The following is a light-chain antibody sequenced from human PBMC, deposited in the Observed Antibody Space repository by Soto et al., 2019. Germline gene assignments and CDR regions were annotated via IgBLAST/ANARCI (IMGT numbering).Light chain of an antibody. CDR2: EVS. J-gene: IGLJ1*01. CDR3: SSYTSSSNYV. Sequence: QSVLTQPASVSGSPGQSITISCTGTSSDVGNYNYVSWYQQHPAKAPKLMIFEVSNRPSGISSRFSGSKSGNTASLTISGLQAEDEADYYCSSYTSSSNYVLGTGTKVTVL. V-gene: IGLV2-14*01. CDR1: SSDVGNYNY.